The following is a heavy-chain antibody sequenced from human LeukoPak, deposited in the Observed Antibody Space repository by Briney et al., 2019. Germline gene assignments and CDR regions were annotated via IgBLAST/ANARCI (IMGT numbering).Heavy chain of an antibody. V-gene: IGHV3-7*03. CDR3: VKDRGSSSWAFDN. CDR1: GFTFSTSW. Sequence: GGSLRLSCAASGFTFSTSWMAWVRQAPGKGLEWVANIKEDGTAKNYVVSARGRFTISRDDAKNSLFLQMNSLRPEDTAFYYCVKDRGSSSWAFDNWGQGTLVTVSS. J-gene: IGHJ4*02. D-gene: IGHD6-13*01. CDR2: IKEDGTAK.